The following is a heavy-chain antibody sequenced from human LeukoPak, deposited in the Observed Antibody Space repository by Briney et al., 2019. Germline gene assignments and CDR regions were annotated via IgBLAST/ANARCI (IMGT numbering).Heavy chain of an antibody. CDR3: ARVTYYYGSGSYYPDY. CDR2: IYYSGST. D-gene: IGHD3-10*01. J-gene: IGHJ4*02. Sequence: PSETLSLTCTVSGGSISSYYWSWIRQPPGKGLEWIGYIYYSGSTNYNPSLKSRVTISVDTSKNQFSLKLSSVTAADTAVYYCARVTYYYGSGSYYPDYWGQGTLVTVSS. V-gene: IGHV4-59*01. CDR1: GGSISSYY.